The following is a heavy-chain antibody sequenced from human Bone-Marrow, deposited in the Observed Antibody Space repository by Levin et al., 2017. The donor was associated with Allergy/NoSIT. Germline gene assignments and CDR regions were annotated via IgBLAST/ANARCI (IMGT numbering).Heavy chain of an antibody. V-gene: IGHV1-69*13. CDR1: GGTFSTFA. D-gene: IGHD2/OR15-2a*01. Sequence: SVKVSCKASGGTFSTFAISWVRQVPGQGPEWMGGVMPVFGTIKYGQKFQGRVTITADDSTSTVYMELTSLKSEDTAVYYCTKGRDLVIINAYDAWGQGTLVIVSS. J-gene: IGHJ5*02. CDR3: TKGRDLVIINAYDA. CDR2: VMPVFGTI.